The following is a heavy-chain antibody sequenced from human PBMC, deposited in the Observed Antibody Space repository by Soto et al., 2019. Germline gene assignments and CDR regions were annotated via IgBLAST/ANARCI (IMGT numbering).Heavy chain of an antibody. CDR3: ASLTLTGYYHHYYDMNV. J-gene: IGHJ6*02. D-gene: IGHD3-9*01. Sequence: GESLKISCQGFGYSFPAYWIAWVRQMPWKGLEWMGIIYPSDSDTKYSPSFQGQVTISADKSIDTAYLQWSSLKASDTATYYCASLTLTGYYHHYYDMNVWGQGTTVTVSS. V-gene: IGHV5-51*01. CDR1: GYSFPAYW. CDR2: IYPSDSDT.